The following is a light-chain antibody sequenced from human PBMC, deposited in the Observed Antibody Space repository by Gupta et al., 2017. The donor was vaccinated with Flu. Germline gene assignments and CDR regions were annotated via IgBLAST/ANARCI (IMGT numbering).Light chain of an antibody. CDR1: NIGLKV. CDR2: EDS. J-gene: IGLJ2*01. V-gene: IGLV3-21*02. Sequence: SYVVTQPPSVSAAPGQTATITCGGNNIGLKVVHWYQQKPGQAPVLVVYEDSDRPSGIPERFSGSNSGNTATLTISRVEAGDEADYYCQVWDSRSEDGVFGGGTKVTVL. CDR3: QVWDSRSEDGV.